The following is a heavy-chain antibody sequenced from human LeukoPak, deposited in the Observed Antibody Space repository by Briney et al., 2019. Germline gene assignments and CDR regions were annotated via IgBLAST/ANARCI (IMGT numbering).Heavy chain of an antibody. V-gene: IGHV3-23*01. D-gene: IGHD6-19*01. Sequence: GGSLRLSCAASGLTFSNYAMSWVRQAPGKGLEWVSAINNSGGSTYYADSVKGRFTISRDNSKNTLYLQMNSLRAEDTAVYYCAKPAISSRGWYYDYWGQGTLVTVSS. CDR2: INNSGGST. J-gene: IGHJ4*02. CDR3: AKPAISSRGWYYDY. CDR1: GLTFSNYA.